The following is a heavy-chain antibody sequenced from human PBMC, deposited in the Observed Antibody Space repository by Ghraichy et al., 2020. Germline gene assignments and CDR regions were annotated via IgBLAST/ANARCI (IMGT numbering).Heavy chain of an antibody. CDR3: VRSYKDGLRHFDY. D-gene: IGHD1-14*01. CDR2: LNIDGTTV. CDR1: GFSFTDYW. Sequence: LSLTCAASGFSFTDYWMHWVRQTPGRGLEWVSHLNIDGTTVNYADSVKGRFTISRDNAKNTMYLQMISLTVEDTAVYYCVRSYKDGLRHFDYWGQGTLVTFSS. J-gene: IGHJ4*02. V-gene: IGHV3-74*01.